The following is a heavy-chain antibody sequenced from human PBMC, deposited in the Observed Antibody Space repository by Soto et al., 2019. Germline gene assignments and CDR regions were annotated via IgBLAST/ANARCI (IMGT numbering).Heavy chain of an antibody. CDR3: ARDEGRSLAAAGIPMS. V-gene: IGHV3-30-3*01. CDR2: ISYDGSKK. Sequence: SLRLSCAASGFTFSSYAMHWVRQAPGKGLEWVAFISYDGSKKYYADSVKGRFTIARDNSKNTLYLQMHRLSAEDTAVYYCARDEGRSLAAAGIPMSWGQGTLVTVSS. D-gene: IGHD6-13*01. J-gene: IGHJ5*02. CDR1: GFTFSSYA.